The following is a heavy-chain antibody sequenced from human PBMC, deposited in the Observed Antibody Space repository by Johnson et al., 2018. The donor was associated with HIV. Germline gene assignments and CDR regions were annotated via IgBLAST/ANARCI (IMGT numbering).Heavy chain of an antibody. CDR1: GFTFSSFW. D-gene: IGHD6-13*01. V-gene: IGHV3-15*01. CDR3: TTCSRSGAFDI. J-gene: IGHJ3*02. Sequence: VQLVESGGGLVQPGGSLRLSCTASGFTFSSFWMNWVRQAPGKGLEWVGHHKSKTDGGTTDYAAPVKGRFTISRDDSKNTLYLQMNSLKTEDTAVYYCTTCSRSGAFDIWGQGTMVTVSS. CDR2: HKSKTDGGTT.